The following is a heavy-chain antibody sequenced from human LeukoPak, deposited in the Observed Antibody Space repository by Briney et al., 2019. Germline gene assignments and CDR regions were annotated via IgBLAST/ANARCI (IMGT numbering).Heavy chain of an antibody. J-gene: IGHJ3*02. D-gene: IGHD7-27*01. V-gene: IGHV5-51*01. CDR1: GYSFTSYW. CDR3: ASTSRLGSNDAFDI. CDR2: IYPGDSNT. Sequence: GESLKISCKGSGYSFTSYWIGWVRQMPGKGLEWMGIIYPGDSNTRYSPSFQGQVTISADKSITTAHLQWSSLKASDTAMYYCASTSRLGSNDAFDIWGRGTMVTVSS.